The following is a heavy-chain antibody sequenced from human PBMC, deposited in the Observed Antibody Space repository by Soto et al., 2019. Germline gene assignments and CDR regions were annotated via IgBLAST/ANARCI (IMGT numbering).Heavy chain of an antibody. Sequence: SETLSLTCAVSGGSISSGVYSWSWIRQPPGKGLEWIGYIYYSGSTNYNPSLKSRVTISVDTSKNQFSLKLSSVTAADTAVYYCAREGVGARGYYYYGMDVWGQGTTVTVSS. D-gene: IGHD1-26*01. CDR1: GGSISSGVYS. CDR3: AREGVGARGYYYYGMDV. V-gene: IGHV4-61*08. J-gene: IGHJ6*02. CDR2: IYYSGST.